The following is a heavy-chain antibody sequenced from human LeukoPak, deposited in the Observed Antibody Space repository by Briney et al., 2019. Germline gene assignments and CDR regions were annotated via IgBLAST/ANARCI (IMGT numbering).Heavy chain of an antibody. D-gene: IGHD1-7*01. J-gene: IGHJ4*02. CDR3: AKEGGTGTRLDY. CDR1: GFPLYSSA. Sequence: GGALGLFFGASGFPLYSSALSWVRPAPGKGRYWVSAISGSGTGTYYADSVKGRFTISRDNSKNTLYLQMNSLRAEDTAVYYCAKEGGTGTRLDYWGQGTLVTVSS. V-gene: IGHV3-23*01. CDR2: ISGSGTGT.